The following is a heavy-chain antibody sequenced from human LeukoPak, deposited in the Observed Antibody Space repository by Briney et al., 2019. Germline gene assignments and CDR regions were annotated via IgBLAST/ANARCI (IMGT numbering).Heavy chain of an antibody. Sequence: SETLSLTCTVSGGSFSTFYWSWIRQPPGKGLEWIGYISTSGSANYNPSLKSRVTISADTSKNQLSLNLSSVTATDSAVYYCARHAPGSRGDFDSWGQGTLVTVSA. CDR1: GGSFSTFY. V-gene: IGHV4-4*09. J-gene: IGHJ4*02. CDR2: ISTSGSA. CDR3: ARHAPGSRGDFDS. D-gene: IGHD2/OR15-2a*01.